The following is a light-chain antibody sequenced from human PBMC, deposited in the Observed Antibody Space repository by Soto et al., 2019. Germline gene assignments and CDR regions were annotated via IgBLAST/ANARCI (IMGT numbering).Light chain of an antibody. J-gene: IGKJ3*01. CDR2: DAS. V-gene: IGKV3-15*01. CDR3: QQYNNWPPFT. CDR1: QSVGSK. Sequence: EIVMTQSPATLSVSPGERASLSCRASQSVGSKLAWYQHKPGQAPRLLIYDASTMATGFPARFSGSGSGTEFTLTISSPQPEDFAVYYCQQYNNWPPFTFGPGTKVDIK.